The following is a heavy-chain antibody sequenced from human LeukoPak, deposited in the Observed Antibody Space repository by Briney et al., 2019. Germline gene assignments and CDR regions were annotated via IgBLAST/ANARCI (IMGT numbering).Heavy chain of an antibody. J-gene: IGHJ5*02. V-gene: IGHV1-2*02. CDR2: INPNSGGT. Sequence: ASVTVSCKASGYTFTGYYMHWVRQAPGQGLEWMGWINPNSGGTNYAQEFQGRVTMTRDTSISTAYMELSRLRSDDTAVYYCARDHTGTSMRFDPWGQGTLVTVSS. CDR3: ARDHTGTSMRFDP. CDR1: GYTFTGYY. D-gene: IGHD1-1*01.